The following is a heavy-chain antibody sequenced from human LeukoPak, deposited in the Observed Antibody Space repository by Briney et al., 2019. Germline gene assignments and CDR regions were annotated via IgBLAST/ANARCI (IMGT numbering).Heavy chain of an antibody. D-gene: IGHD6-19*01. V-gene: IGHV4-34*01. CDR1: GGSFSGYY. Sequence: SETLSLTCAVYGGSFSGYYWSWIRQPPGKGLEWIGEINHSGSTNYNPSLKSRVTISVDTSKNQFSLKLSSVTAADTAVYYCARKYSSGWYWGGYFDYWGQGTLVTVSS. J-gene: IGHJ4*02. CDR2: INHSGST. CDR3: ARKYSSGWYWGGYFDY.